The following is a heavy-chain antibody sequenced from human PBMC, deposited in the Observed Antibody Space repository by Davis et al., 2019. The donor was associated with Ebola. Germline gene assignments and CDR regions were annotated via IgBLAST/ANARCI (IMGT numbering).Heavy chain of an antibody. Sequence: AASVKVSCKASGGTFSSYAISWVRQAPGQGLEWMGGIIPILGIANYAQKFQSRVTITADKSTSTAYMELSSLRSEDTAVYYCAPGGYYYDSSGYPPGDYWGQGTLVTVSS. CDR3: APGGYYYDSSGYPPGDY. CDR2: IIPILGIA. J-gene: IGHJ4*02. V-gene: IGHV1-69*10. D-gene: IGHD3-22*01. CDR1: GGTFSSYA.